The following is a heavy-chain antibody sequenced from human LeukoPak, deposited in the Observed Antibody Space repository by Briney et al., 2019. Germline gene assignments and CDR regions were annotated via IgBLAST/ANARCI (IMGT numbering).Heavy chain of an antibody. J-gene: IGHJ4*02. D-gene: IGHD3-3*01. Sequence: PGRSLRLSCAASGFTFSSYAMHWVRQAPGKGLEWVAVISYDGSNKYYADSVKGRFTISRDNSKNTLYLQMNSLRAEDTAVYYCARPNTIFGVVIPPAYWGQGTLVTVSS. CDR2: ISYDGSNK. CDR1: GFTFSSYA. CDR3: ARPNTIFGVVIPPAY. V-gene: IGHV3-30*01.